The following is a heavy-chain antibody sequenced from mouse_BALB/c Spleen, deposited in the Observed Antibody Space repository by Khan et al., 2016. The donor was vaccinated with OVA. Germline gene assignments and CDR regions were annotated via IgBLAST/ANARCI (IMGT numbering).Heavy chain of an antibody. Sequence: QVQLKESGPGLVAPSQSLSITCTVSGFSLTDYGVSWIRQPPGKGLEWLGVIWGGGSTYYNSALKSRLSISKDNSKSQVLLKMSSLQTDDTAMYYCAKEVWSYYFALDYWGQGTSVTVSS. CDR1: GFSLTDYG. CDR2: IWGGGST. J-gene: IGHJ4*01. V-gene: IGHV2-6-5*01. CDR3: AKEVWSYYFALDY.